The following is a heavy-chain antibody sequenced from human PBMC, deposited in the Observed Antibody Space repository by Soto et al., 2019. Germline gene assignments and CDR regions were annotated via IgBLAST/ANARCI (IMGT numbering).Heavy chain of an antibody. CDR2: IKEDGSEK. Sequence: EAQLVESGGGLVQPGGSLRLSCAASGFTFRSYWMSWVRQAPGRGLEWVANIKEDGSEKDYVDSVKGRFTISIDNVKNSLYLQMNSLRAEDTAVYFCARGPTYCGGDCYYYFVYWGQGTLVTVSS. CDR3: ARGPTYCGGDCYYYFVY. V-gene: IGHV3-7*05. D-gene: IGHD2-21*02. CDR1: GFTFRSYW. J-gene: IGHJ4*02.